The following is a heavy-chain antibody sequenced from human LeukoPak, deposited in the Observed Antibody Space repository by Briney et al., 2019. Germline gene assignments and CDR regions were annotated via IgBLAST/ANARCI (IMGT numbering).Heavy chain of an antibody. CDR3: AREVDCSGGRCYRGEFDY. J-gene: IGHJ4*02. CDR1: GFTFDDYA. CDR2: ISWDGGST. V-gene: IGHV3-43D*04. D-gene: IGHD2-15*01. Sequence: GGSLGLSCAASGFTFDDYAMHWVRQAPGKGLEWVSLISWDGGSTYYADSVKGRFTISRDNSRNSLYLQMNSLRAEDTAVYYCAREVDCSGGRCYRGEFDYWGQGTLVTVSS.